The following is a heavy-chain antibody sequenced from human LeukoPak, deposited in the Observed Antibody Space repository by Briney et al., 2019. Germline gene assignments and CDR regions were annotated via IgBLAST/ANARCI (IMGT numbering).Heavy chain of an antibody. CDR3: ARAGSGSTSENYYCYYMDV. CDR1: GGSISSYY. J-gene: IGHJ6*03. CDR2: IYYSGST. Sequence: SETLSLTCTVSGGSISSYYWSWIRQPPGKGLEWIGYIYYSGSTNYNPSLKSRVTISVDTSKNQFSLKLSSVTAADTAVYCCARAGSGSTSENYYCYYMDVWGKGTTVTVSS. D-gene: IGHD2-2*01. V-gene: IGHV4-59*01.